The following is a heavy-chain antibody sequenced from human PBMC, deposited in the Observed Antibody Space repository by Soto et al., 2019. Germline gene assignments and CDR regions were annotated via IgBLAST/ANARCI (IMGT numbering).Heavy chain of an antibody. J-gene: IGHJ4*02. D-gene: IGHD4-17*01. V-gene: IGHV4-30-4*01. CDR3: ARQTTVPPFYFDY. CDR2: IYYSGST. CDR1: GGSISSGDYY. Sequence: PSETLSLTCTVSGGSISSGDYYWSWIRQPPGKGLEWIGYIYYSGSTYYNPSLKSRVTISVDTSKNQFSLKLSSVTAADTAVYYCARQTTVPPFYFDYWGQGTLVTVSS.